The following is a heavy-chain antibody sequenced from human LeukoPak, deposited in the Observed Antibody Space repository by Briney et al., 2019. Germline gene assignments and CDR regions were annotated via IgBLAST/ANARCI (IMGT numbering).Heavy chain of an antibody. V-gene: IGHV3-33*01. J-gene: IGHJ4*02. Sequence: GGSLRLSCAASGFTFSSYGMHWVRQAPGKGLEWVAVIWYDGSNKYYADSVKGRFTISRDNSKNTLYLQMNSLRAEDTAVYYCARDDYYGSSGYYPGFDYWGQGTLVTVSS. D-gene: IGHD3-22*01. CDR3: ARDDYYGSSGYYPGFDY. CDR1: GFTFSSYG. CDR2: IWYDGSNK.